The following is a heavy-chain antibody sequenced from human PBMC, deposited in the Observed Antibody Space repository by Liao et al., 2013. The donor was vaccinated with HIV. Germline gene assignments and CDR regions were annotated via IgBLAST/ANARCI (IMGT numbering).Heavy chain of an antibody. Sequence: QVQLQESGPGLVKPSETLSLSCSVSGGSMSSSSYFWGWIRQPPGKGLEWIGTIYYSGSTFYNPTLKGRVTISLDTSRNQFSLKLSSVTAADTAVFYCARIICGGDCSSYYYFYMDVWGKGTTVTVSS. D-gene: IGHD2-21*01. V-gene: IGHV4-39*07. CDR1: GGSMSSSSYF. CDR2: IYYSGST. CDR3: ARIICGGDCSSYYYFYMDV. J-gene: IGHJ6*03.